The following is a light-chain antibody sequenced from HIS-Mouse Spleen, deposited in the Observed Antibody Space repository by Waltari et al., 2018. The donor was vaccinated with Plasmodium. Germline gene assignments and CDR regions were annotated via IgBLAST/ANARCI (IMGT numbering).Light chain of an antibody. CDR3: CSYAGSYTWV. J-gene: IGLJ2*01. CDR1: STYVGGYNY. CDR2: DVS. V-gene: IGLV2-11*01. Sequence: QSALTQPRSVSGSPGQSVTISCTATSTYVGGYNYVSWYQQHPGKAPKLMIYDVSKRPSGVPDRFSGSKSGNTASLTISGLQAEDEADYYCCSYAGSYTWVFGGGTKLTVL.